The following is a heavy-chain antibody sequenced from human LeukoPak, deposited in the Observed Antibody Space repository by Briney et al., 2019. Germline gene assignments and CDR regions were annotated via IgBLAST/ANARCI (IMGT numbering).Heavy chain of an antibody. Sequence: ASVKVSCKASGYTFTSYDINWVRQATGQGLEWMEWMNPNSGSTGYAQKFQGRVTMPRSTSISTAYMELSSLRSEDTAVYYCARGLYGYGHTFDYWGQGTLVTVSS. CDR2: MNPNSGST. D-gene: IGHD5-12*01. CDR1: GYTFTSYD. V-gene: IGHV1-8*01. J-gene: IGHJ4*02. CDR3: ARGLYGYGHTFDY.